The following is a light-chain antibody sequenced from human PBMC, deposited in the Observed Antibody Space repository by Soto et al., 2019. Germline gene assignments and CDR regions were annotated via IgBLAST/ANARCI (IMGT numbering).Light chain of an antibody. J-gene: IGKJ1*01. CDR3: QQYNNWPTWT. Sequence: MTQSTATLSVSPGEGVTLSCRASQGIGDTLAWYQHKPGQTPRLLIYGTSTRATGIPARFTGSGSGTEFTLTISSLQSEDFAVYYCQQYNNWPTWTSGQGTKVDIK. CDR2: GTS. V-gene: IGKV3-15*01. CDR1: QGIGDT.